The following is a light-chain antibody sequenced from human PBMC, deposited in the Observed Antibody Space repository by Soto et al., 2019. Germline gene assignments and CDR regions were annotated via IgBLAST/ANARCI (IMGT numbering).Light chain of an antibody. J-gene: IGLJ2*01. V-gene: IGLV1-44*01. CDR2: SNI. Sequence: QAVVTQPPSASGTPGQRVTISCSGGTSNIGSNTVNWYQQLPGTAPKFVMYSNIQRPSGVPDRFSGSRSGTSASLAISGLQSEDEADYYCAALDDSLSGVVFRGRTTLTVL. CDR1: TSNIGSNT. CDR3: AALDDSLSGVV.